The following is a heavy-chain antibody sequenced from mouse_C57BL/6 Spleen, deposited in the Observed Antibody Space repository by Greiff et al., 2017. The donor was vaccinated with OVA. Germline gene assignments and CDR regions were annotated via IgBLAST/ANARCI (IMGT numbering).Heavy chain of an antibody. J-gene: IGHJ3*01. CDR1: GYTFTSYW. CDR2: IHPNSGST. Sequence: VQLQQSGAELVKPGASVKLSCKASGYTFTSYWMHWVKQRPGQGLEWIGMIHPNSGSTNYNAKFKSKATLTVDKSSSTAYMQLSSLTSEDSAVYYCARSDSNYDVGFAYWGQGTLVTVSA. D-gene: IGHD2-5*01. CDR3: ARSDSNYDVGFAY. V-gene: IGHV1-64*01.